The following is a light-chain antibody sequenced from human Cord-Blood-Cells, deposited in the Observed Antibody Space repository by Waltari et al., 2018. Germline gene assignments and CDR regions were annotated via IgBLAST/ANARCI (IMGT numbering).Light chain of an antibody. CDR2: EVS. Sequence: QSALTQPASASGSPGQSITLSCTGTSSDVGSYNLVSWYQQHPGQAPKLMIYEVSKRPSGVSNRFSGSKSGNTASLTISGLQAEDEADYYCCSYAGRSTFGLYVFGTGTKVTVL. CDR3: CSYAGRSTFGLYV. J-gene: IGLJ1*01. V-gene: IGLV2-23*02. CDR1: SSDVGSYNL.